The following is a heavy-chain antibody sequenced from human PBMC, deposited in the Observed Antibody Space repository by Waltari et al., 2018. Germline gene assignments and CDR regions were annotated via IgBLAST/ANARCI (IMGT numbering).Heavy chain of an antibody. CDR3: AAFDV. CDR2: MSYSGAT. V-gene: IGHV4-39*01. J-gene: IGHJ3*01. Sequence: QLQLQESGPGLVKPSETLSLPCSASGGSITTNRHYWVCIRQPPGQGLEWIGTMSYSGATYSSPSLNSRVTISRDTSMTAADTAVYYCATYLGASIGTAAFDVWGQGTMVTVSS. CDR1: GGSITTNRHY. D-gene: IGHD3-10*01.